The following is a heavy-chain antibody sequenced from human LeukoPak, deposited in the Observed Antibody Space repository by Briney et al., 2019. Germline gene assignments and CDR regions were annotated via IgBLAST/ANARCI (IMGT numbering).Heavy chain of an antibody. CDR2: INRNGGTT. V-gene: IGHV3-20*04. D-gene: IGHD1-26*01. CDR3: ARGASVGGTTGYYYYGMDV. CDR1: GFTFEDYG. Sequence: GGSLRLSCAASGFTFEDYGMSWVRQAPGKGLEWVSGINRNGGTTGYADSVKGRFTISRDNAKNSLYLQMNSLRAEDTALYYCARGASVGGTTGYYYYGMDVWGQGTTVTVSS. J-gene: IGHJ6*02.